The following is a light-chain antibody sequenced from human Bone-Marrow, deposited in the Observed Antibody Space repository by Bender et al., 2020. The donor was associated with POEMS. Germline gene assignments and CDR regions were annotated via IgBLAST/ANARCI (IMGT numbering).Light chain of an antibody. CDR2: DVS. CDR3: CSFAGSSTLYV. CDR1: SRDIGTYDY. V-gene: IGLV2-14*03. J-gene: IGLJ1*01. Sequence: QSALTQPASVSGSPGQSITISCTGTSRDIGTYDYVSWYQQHPGKAPKLMIYDVSNRPSGVSNRFSGSKSGSTASLTISGLQAEDEADYYCCSFAGSSTLYVFGTGTKVTVL.